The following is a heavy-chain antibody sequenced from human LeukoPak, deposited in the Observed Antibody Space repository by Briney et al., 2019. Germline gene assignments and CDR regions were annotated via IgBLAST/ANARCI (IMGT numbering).Heavy chain of an antibody. V-gene: IGHV3-30-3*01. Sequence: GGSLRLSCAASGFRFSAYAMHWVRQAPGKGLEWVAGLSFDGGNKYYADSVKGRFTISRDNSKNTLYLQTNSLRVEDTAVYYCASAYSISWHYCGQGTLVTVSS. CDR1: GFRFSAYA. CDR2: LSFDGGNK. CDR3: ASAYSISWHY. J-gene: IGHJ4*02. D-gene: IGHD6-13*01.